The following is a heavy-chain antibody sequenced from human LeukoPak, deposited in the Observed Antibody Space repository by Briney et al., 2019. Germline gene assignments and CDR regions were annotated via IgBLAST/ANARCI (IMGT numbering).Heavy chain of an antibody. Sequence: GGSLRLSCAASGFTFSSYEMNWVRQAPGQGLDWISYISSGSSTIYYADSVKGRFTISRDNAKNSLYLQMNSLRAEDTAVYYCARSPDYYDSSGTFAYWGQGTLVTVSS. D-gene: IGHD3-22*01. CDR2: ISSGSSTI. CDR1: GFTFSSYE. CDR3: ARSPDYYDSSGTFAY. J-gene: IGHJ4*02. V-gene: IGHV3-48*03.